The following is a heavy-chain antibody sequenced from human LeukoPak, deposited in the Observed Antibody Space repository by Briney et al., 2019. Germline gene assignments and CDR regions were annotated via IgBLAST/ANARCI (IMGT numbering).Heavy chain of an antibody. J-gene: IGHJ4*02. V-gene: IGHV1-18*01. CDR3: ARPYYDSSAPPYDY. D-gene: IGHD3-22*01. CDR1: GYTFTSYG. Sequence: APVKVSCKASGYTFTSYGISWVRQAPGQGLEWMGWISAYNGNTNYAQKLQGRVTMTTDTSTSTAYMELRSLRSDDTAVYYCARPYYDSSAPPYDYWGQGTLVTVSS. CDR2: ISAYNGNT.